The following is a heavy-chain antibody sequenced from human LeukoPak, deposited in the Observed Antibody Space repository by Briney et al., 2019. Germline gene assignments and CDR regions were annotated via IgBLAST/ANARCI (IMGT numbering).Heavy chain of an antibody. J-gene: IGHJ4*02. D-gene: IGHD2-2*01. CDR1: GGSISSSSYY. Sequence: PSEPLSLTCTVSGGSISSSSYYWGWIRQPPGKGLEWIGSIYYSGSTYYNPSLKSRVTISVDTSKNQFSLKLSSVTAADTAVYYCARLVPAASLPNTRFDYWGQGTLVTVSS. V-gene: IGHV4-39*01. CDR2: IYYSGST. CDR3: ARLVPAASLPNTRFDY.